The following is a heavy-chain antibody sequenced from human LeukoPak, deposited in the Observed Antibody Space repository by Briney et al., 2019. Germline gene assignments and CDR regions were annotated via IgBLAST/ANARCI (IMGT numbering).Heavy chain of an antibody. D-gene: IGHD1-26*01. Sequence: GASVKVSCKASGYTFTGYYMHWVRQAPGQGLEWMGWINPNSGGTNYAQKFQGRVTMTRDTSISTAYMELSRLRSDDTAVYYCARDEGGSYLTFDYWGQGTLVTVSS. CDR3: ARDEGGSYLTFDY. CDR2: INPNSGGT. CDR1: GYTFTGYY. V-gene: IGHV1-2*02. J-gene: IGHJ4*02.